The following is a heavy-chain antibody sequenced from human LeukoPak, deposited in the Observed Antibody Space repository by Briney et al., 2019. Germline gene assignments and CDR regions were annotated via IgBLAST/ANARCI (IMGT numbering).Heavy chain of an antibody. V-gene: IGHV1-2*02. D-gene: IGHD3-10*01. J-gene: IGHJ4*02. CDR2: INPESGAT. Sequence: ASVQVSCKASGYPFSGYYIHWVRHGPGQGLEWLGWINPESGATKYAQRFEGRVTLTRDTSVTTVHMELSGLRYDDSAVYYCARENLNYYGSGSYLYWGQGSQVTVSA. CDR1: GYPFSGYY. CDR3: ARENLNYYGSGSYLY.